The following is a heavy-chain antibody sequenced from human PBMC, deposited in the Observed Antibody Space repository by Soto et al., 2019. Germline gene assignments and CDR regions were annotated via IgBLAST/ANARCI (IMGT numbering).Heavy chain of an antibody. J-gene: IGHJ3*02. Sequence: SVKVSCKASGYTFSRYGMHWVRQAPGQRLEWMGWINAGKGNPKYSQKFQGRVTITRDTSASTAYMELSSLRSEDTAVYYCARLYGLDAFDIWGQGTMVTVS. CDR1: GYTFSRYG. CDR2: INAGKGNP. V-gene: IGHV1-3*01. D-gene: IGHD3-16*02. CDR3: ARLYGLDAFDI.